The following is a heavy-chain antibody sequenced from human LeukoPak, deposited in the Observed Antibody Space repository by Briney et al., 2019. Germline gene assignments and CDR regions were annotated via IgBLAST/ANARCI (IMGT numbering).Heavy chain of an antibody. V-gene: IGHV3-30*03. CDR2: ISYDGSNK. CDR3: ARGIWFGELNY. J-gene: IGHJ4*02. CDR1: GFIFSSYG. Sequence: GRSLRLSCAASGFIFSSYGMHWVRQAPGKGLEWVAVISYDGSNKYYADSVKGRFTISRDNSKNTLYLQMNSLRAEDTAVYYCARGIWFGELNYWGQGTLVTVSS. D-gene: IGHD3-10*01.